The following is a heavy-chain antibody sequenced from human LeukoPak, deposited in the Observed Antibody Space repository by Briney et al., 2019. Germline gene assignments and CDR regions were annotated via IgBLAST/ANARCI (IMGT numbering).Heavy chain of an antibody. CDR3: AKDMEGSVADYFDC. V-gene: IGHV3-23*01. CDR1: GFTFSSYA. J-gene: IGHJ4*02. CDR2: ISGSGDTT. D-gene: IGHD3-10*01. Sequence: PGGSLRLSCAASGFTFSSYAMSWVRQAPGKGLERVSHISGSGDTTYYADSVKGRFTISRDNSKNTLYLQMNSLRADDTAVYYCAKDMEGSVADYFDCWGQGTLVTVSS.